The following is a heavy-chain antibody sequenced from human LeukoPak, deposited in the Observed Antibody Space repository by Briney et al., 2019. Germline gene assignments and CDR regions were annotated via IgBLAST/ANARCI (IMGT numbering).Heavy chain of an antibody. J-gene: IGHJ4*02. CDR2: ISWNSGKI. CDR3: AKDIGSSSWYLGN. D-gene: IGHD6-13*01. V-gene: IGHV3-9*01. Sequence: GGSLRLSCGASGFTFDDYAMHWVRQAPGKGLEWVSGISWNSGKINYADSVKGRFTISRDNAKNSLYLEMNSLRAEDTALYYCAKDIGSSSWYLGNWGQGTLVTVFS. CDR1: GFTFDDYA.